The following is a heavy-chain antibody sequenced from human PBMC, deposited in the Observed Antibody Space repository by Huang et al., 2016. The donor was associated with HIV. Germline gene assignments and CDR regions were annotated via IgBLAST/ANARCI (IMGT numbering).Heavy chain of an antibody. D-gene: IGHD6-25*01. V-gene: IGHV2-5*01. CDR1: GFSLTTTGVG. CDR3: AHSTDASAATFYFDF. CDR2: IYSNGDG. Sequence: QITLRESGPALVKPTQTLTLTCTFSGFSLTTTGVGVGGFRQPPGQALEWLAFIYSNGDGRYSPSLSSRLTITKDTSKNQVVLTMTNMDPVDTATYYCAHSTDASAATFYFDFWGQGTLVAVSS. J-gene: IGHJ4*02.